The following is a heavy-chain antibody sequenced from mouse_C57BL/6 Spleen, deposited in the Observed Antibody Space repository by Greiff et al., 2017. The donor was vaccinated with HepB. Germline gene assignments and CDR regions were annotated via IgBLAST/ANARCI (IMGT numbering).Heavy chain of an antibody. CDR2: INPNNGGT. Sequence: EVQLQQSGPELVKPGASVKISCKASGYTFTDYYMNWVKQSHGKSLEWIGDINPNNGGTSYNQKFKGKATLTVDKSSSTAYMELRSLTSEDSAVYYCARGILWLRRYFDYWGQGTTLTVSS. J-gene: IGHJ2*01. D-gene: IGHD2-2*01. CDR1: GYTFTDYY. V-gene: IGHV1-26*01. CDR3: ARGILWLRRYFDY.